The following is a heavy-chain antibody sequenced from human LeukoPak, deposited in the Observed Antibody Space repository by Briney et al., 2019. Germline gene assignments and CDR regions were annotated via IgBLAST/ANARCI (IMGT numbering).Heavy chain of an antibody. CDR1: GGSISSYY. Sequence: SETLSLTCTVSGGSISSYYWSWIRQPPGKGLEWIGYIYYSGSTNYNPSLKSRVTISVDTSKNQFSLKLSSLTAADTAVYYCAAHIVVVPAAMDGGYYYYMDVWGKGTTVTVSS. V-gene: IGHV4-59*01. D-gene: IGHD2-2*01. CDR2: IYYSGST. J-gene: IGHJ6*03. CDR3: AAHIVVVPAAMDGGYYYYMDV.